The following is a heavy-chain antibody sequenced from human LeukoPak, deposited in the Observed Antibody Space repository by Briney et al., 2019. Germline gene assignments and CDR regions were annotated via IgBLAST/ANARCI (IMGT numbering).Heavy chain of an antibody. CDR2: IYYSGST. D-gene: IGHD3-9*01. J-gene: IGHJ6*03. CDR1: GGSLSSYY. CDR3: ARGVRDYDILTGYYRPYYYYYYMDV. V-gene: IGHV4-59*01. Sequence: SETLSLTCTVSGGSLSSYYWSWIRQPPGKGLEWIGYIYYSGSTNYHPSLKCRVTISVDTSTNQFSLKPSSVTAADTAVYYCARGVRDYDILTGYYRPYYYYYYMDVWGKGTTVTVSS.